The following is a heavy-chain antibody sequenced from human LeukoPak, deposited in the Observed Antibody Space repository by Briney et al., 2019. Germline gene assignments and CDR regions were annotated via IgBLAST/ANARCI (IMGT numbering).Heavy chain of an antibody. Sequence: SETLSLTCTVSGDSISSSNCYWGWIRQPPGKGLEWIGSIYFSGGTYYNASLKSRVTISVDTSKNQFSLKLSSVTAADTAVYYCAITEYDYVWGSYRLGYYFDYWGQGTLVTVSS. V-gene: IGHV4-39*01. CDR3: AITEYDYVWGSYRLGYYFDY. CDR2: IYFSGGT. J-gene: IGHJ4*02. D-gene: IGHD3-16*02. CDR1: GDSISSSNCY.